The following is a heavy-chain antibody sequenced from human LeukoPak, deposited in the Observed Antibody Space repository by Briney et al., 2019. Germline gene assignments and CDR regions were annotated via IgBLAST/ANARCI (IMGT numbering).Heavy chain of an antibody. CDR2: ISSNGGST. J-gene: IGHJ6*03. Sequence: GGSLRPSCAASGFTFSSYAMHWVRQAPGKGLEYVSAISSNGGSTHYANSVKGRFTISRDNSKNTLYLQMGSLRAEDMAVYYCARLGRFGELYYYYYYMDVWGKGTTVTVSS. CDR1: GFTFSSYA. CDR3: ARLGRFGELYYYYYYMDV. V-gene: IGHV3-64*01. D-gene: IGHD3-10*01.